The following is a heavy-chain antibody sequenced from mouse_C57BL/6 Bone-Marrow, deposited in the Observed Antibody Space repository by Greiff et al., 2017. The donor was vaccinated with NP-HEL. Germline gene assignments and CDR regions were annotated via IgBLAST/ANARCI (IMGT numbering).Heavy chain of an antibody. Sequence: EVMLVESGGGLVKPGGSLKLSCAASGFTFSDYGMHWVRQAPEKGLEWVAYISSGSSTIYYADKVKGRFTISRDHAKITLFLQMTSLRSENTAMYYCARGGFTTGYAMDYWGQGTSVTVSS. J-gene: IGHJ4*01. V-gene: IGHV5-17*01. D-gene: IGHD4-1*01. CDR2: ISSGSSTI. CDR1: GFTFSDYG. CDR3: ARGGFTTGYAMDY.